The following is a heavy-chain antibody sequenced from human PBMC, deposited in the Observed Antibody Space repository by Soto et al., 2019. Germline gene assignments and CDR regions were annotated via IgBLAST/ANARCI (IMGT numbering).Heavy chain of an antibody. V-gene: IGHV1-18*01. CDR2: ISAYNGNT. J-gene: IGHJ5*02. CDR1: GYTFTSYG. D-gene: IGHD6-19*01. Sequence: ASVKVSCKASGYTFTSYGISWVRQAPGQGLEWMGWISAYNGNTNYAQKLQGRVTMTTDTSTSTAYMELRSLRSDDTAVYYCARATLKQWLVNEDCWFDPWGQGTLVTVSS. CDR3: ARATLKQWLVNEDCWFDP.